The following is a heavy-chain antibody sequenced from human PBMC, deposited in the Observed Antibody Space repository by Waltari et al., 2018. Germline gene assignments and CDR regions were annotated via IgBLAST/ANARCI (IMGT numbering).Heavy chain of an antibody. V-gene: IGHV4-34*01. D-gene: IGHD3-3*01. CDR2: INHSGST. CDR3: ARGVYDFWSGYSTIFDY. J-gene: IGHJ4*02. Sequence: QVQLQQWGAGLLKPSETLSLTCAVYGGSFSGYYWSWIRQPPGKGLEWIGEINHSGSTNYNPSLKSRVTISVDTSKNQFSLKLSSVTAADTAMYYCARGVYDFWSGYSTIFDYWGQGTLVTVSS. CDR1: GGSFSGYY.